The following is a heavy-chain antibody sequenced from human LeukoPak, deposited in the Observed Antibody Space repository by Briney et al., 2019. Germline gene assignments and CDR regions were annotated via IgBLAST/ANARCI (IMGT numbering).Heavy chain of an antibody. CDR1: GGSISTYY. CDR2: IHTTGST. J-gene: IGHJ4*02. Sequence: SETLSLTCTVSGGSISTYYWSWIRQPVGKGLEWIGRIHTTGSTNYNPSLTGRVTLSVDTSMNLFSLRLTSVTAADTAVYYCARAVAGSTAFDFWGLGTLVTVPP. V-gene: IGHV4-4*07. CDR3: ARAVAGSTAFDF. D-gene: IGHD6-19*01.